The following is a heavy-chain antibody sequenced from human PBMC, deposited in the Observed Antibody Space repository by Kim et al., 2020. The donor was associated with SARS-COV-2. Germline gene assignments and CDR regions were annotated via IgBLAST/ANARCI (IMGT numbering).Heavy chain of an antibody. Sequence: AQKFQGRDTMTRNTAMSTAYMELSSLRSEDTAVYYCARRLRPHMDVWGQGTTVTVSS. D-gene: IGHD4-17*01. J-gene: IGHJ6*02. V-gene: IGHV1-8*01. CDR3: ARRLRPHMDV.